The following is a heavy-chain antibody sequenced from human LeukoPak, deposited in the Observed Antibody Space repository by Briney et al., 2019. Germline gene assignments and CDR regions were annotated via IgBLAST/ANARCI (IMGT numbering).Heavy chain of an antibody. D-gene: IGHD2-15*01. Sequence: GGSLRLSCAASGFTFSSYAMHWVRQAPGKGLEWVAVISYDGSNKYYADSVKGRFTISRDNSKNTLYLQMNSLGAEDTAVYYCARDSSPGYCSGGSCFKTPSQRYYYGMDVWGQGTTVTVSS. V-gene: IGHV3-30-3*01. CDR3: ARDSSPGYCSGGSCFKTPSQRYYYGMDV. J-gene: IGHJ6*02. CDR1: GFTFSSYA. CDR2: ISYDGSNK.